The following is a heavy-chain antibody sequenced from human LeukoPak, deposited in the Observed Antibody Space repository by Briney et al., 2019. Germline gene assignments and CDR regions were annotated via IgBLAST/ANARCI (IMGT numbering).Heavy chain of an antibody. D-gene: IGHD6-19*01. CDR2: IYYSGST. CDR1: GGSISSSSYY. J-gene: IGHJ4*02. Sequence: SETLSLTCTVSGGSISSSSYYWGWIRQPPGKGLEWIGSIYYSGSTYYNPSLKSRVTISVDASKNQFSLKLSSVTAADTAAYYCAGIAVAGTSLADWGQGTLVTVSS. CDR3: AGIAVAGTSLAD. V-gene: IGHV4-39*01.